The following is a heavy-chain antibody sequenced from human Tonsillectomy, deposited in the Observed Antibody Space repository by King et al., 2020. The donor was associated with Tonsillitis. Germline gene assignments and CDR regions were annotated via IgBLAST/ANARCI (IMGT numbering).Heavy chain of an antibody. D-gene: IGHD1-26*01. J-gene: IGHJ4*02. CDR1: GGSISSSDPY. V-gene: IGHV4-39*01. CDR3: ARYVSGSFDY. Sequence: QLQESGPGVVKPSETLSLTCTVSGGSISSSDPYWAWIRQPPGKGLEWIGYMYRSGTIFKNPSLKSRITISGGTSENRFSLKLSSVTAADTAVYFCARYVSGSFDYWGQGALVTVSS. CDR2: MYRSGTI.